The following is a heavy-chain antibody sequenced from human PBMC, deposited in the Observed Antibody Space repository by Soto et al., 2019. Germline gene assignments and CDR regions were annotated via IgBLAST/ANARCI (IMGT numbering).Heavy chain of an antibody. J-gene: IGHJ5*02. CDR1: GFTVSSNY. CDR3: AGMGDGDWFDP. D-gene: IGHD3-16*01. V-gene: IGHV3-66*01. CDR2: IYSGGST. Sequence: EVQLVESGGGLVQPGGSLRLSCAASGFTVSSNYMSWVRQAPGKGLEWVSVIYSGGSTYYADSVKGRFTISRDNSKNTRYLQMNSVRAEDTAVYYWAGMGDGDWFDPWGPGTLVTGSS.